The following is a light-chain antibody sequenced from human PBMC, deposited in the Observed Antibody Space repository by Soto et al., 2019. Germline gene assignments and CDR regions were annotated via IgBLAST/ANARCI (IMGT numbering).Light chain of an antibody. J-gene: IGKJ2*01. V-gene: IGKV1-5*01. CDR3: QHYNSYPFT. CDR2: DAS. Sequence: DIQMTQSPSTLSASAGDRVTITCRASQTVSSWLAWYQQKPRKAPKLLIYDASTLQSGVPSRFSGSGYGTEFTLTISSLQPDDFATYYCQHYNSYPFTFGQGTELKIK. CDR1: QTVSSW.